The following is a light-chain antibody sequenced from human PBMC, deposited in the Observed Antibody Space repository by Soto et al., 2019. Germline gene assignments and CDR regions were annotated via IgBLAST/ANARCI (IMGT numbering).Light chain of an antibody. J-gene: IGKJ5*01. CDR1: QGVRND. V-gene: IGKV1-17*01. Sequence: DIQMTHSPSSLSASVGDRVTITFRASQGVRNDVGWYQQKPGKAPKLLIYEASTLQSGVPSRFSGSGSGTEFTLTISGLLPEDFAAYHCQQLYTLPFTFGQGTRLEI. CDR3: QQLYTLPFT. CDR2: EAS.